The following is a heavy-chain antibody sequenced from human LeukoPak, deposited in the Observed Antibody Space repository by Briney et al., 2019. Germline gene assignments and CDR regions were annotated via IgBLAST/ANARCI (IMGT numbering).Heavy chain of an antibody. CDR3: AKDVASLNYYDSSGYPEPDY. D-gene: IGHD3-22*01. Sequence: QSGGSLRLSCAASGFTFSSYGMSWVRQAPGKGLEWVSAISGSSSYIYYADSVKGRFTISRDNSKNTLYLQMNSLRAEDTAVYYCAKDVASLNYYDSSGYPEPDYWGQGTLVTVSS. CDR2: ISGSSSYI. V-gene: IGHV3-23*01. CDR1: GFTFSSYG. J-gene: IGHJ4*02.